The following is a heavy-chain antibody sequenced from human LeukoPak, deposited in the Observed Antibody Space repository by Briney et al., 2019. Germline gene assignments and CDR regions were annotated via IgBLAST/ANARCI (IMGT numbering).Heavy chain of an antibody. J-gene: IGHJ4*02. Sequence: GGSLRLSCAASGFTFSSYAMSWVRQAPGKGLEWVSAISGSGGSTYYADSVKGRFTISRDNSKNTLYLQMNSLRAEDTAVYYCAKGRSYSGSYFNFDYWGQGTLATVSS. V-gene: IGHV3-23*01. D-gene: IGHD1-26*01. CDR1: GFTFSSYA. CDR3: AKGRSYSGSYFNFDY. CDR2: ISGSGGST.